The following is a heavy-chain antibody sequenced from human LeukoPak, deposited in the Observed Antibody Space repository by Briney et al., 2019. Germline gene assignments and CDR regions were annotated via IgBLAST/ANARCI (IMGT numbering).Heavy chain of an antibody. V-gene: IGHV4-4*07. J-gene: IGHJ5*02. CDR1: GGSISSYC. CDR2: IYTSGNT. D-gene: IGHD4-17*01. Sequence: PSETLSLTCTVSGGSISSYCWSWIRQPAGKGLEWIGRIYTSGNTNYNPSLKSRVTMSVDTSKNQFSLKLSSVTAADTAVYYCARLTVTTWDWFDPWGQGTLVTASS. CDR3: ARLTVTTWDWFDP.